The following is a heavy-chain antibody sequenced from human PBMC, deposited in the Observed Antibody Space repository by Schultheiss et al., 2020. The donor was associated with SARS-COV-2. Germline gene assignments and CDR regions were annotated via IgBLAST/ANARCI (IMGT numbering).Heavy chain of an antibody. Sequence: ASVKVSCKASGYTFTSYGISWVRQAPGQGLEWMGWISAYNGNTNYAQKLQGRVTMTTDTSTSTAYMELRSLRSDDTAVYYCARDVFTVGTYYDFWSGPPGWFDPWGQGTLVTVSS. V-gene: IGHV1-18*04. CDR1: GYTFTSYG. CDR3: ARDVFTVGTYYDFWSGPPGWFDP. CDR2: ISAYNGNT. D-gene: IGHD3-3*01. J-gene: IGHJ5*02.